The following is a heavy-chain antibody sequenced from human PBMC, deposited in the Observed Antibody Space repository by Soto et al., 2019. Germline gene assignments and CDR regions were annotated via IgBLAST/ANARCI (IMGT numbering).Heavy chain of an antibody. CDR3: ARAGNFHCSSTSCRYADYGMDV. V-gene: IGHV3-23*01. Sequence: EVQLLESGGGFVQPGGSLRLSCAASGFTFSSYAMSWVRQAPGKGLEWVSGISGSGGSTYYADSVKGRFTISRDNSKNTLYLQINSLRAEDTAVYFCARAGNFHCSSTSCRYADYGMDVWGQGTTVTVSS. CDR1: GFTFSSYA. D-gene: IGHD2-2*01. J-gene: IGHJ6*02. CDR2: ISGSGGST.